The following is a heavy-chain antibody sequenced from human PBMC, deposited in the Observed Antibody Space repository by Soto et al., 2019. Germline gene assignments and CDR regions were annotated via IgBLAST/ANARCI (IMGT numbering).Heavy chain of an antibody. D-gene: IGHD6-19*01. V-gene: IGHV4-34*01. CDR1: SGSFSDYY. J-gene: IGHJ4*02. Sequence: PSETLSLTGAVYSGSFSDYYCSWIRQPPGKGLEWIGEINHSGSTNYNPSLKSRVTISVDTSKNQFSLMLSSVTAADTAVYYCASSGYSSGWYMGWGQGTLVTVSS. CDR3: ASSGYSSGWYMG. CDR2: INHSGST.